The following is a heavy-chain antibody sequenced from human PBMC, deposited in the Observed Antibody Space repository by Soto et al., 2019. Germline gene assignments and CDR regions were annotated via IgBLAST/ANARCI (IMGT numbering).Heavy chain of an antibody. J-gene: IGHJ5*02. CDR1: GGSISSSSYY. CDR2: IYYSGST. V-gene: IGHV4-39*01. D-gene: IGHD4-17*01. Sequence: SETLSLTCTVSGGSISSSSYYWGWIRQPPGKGLEWIGSIYYSGSTYYNPSLKSRVTISVDTSKNQFSLKLSSVTAADTAVYYCARPNYGDYVGGWFDPWGQGTLVTVSS. CDR3: ARPNYGDYVGGWFDP.